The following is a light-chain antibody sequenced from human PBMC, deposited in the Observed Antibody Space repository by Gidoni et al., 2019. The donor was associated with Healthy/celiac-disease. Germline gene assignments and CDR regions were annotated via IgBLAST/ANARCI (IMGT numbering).Light chain of an antibody. J-gene: IGKJ4*01. V-gene: IGKV3-11*01. CDR3: QQRSNWPT. CDR1: QSVSSY. Sequence: DIVLTQSPATLSLSPGERATLSCRARQSVSSYLAWYQQKPGQAPRLLIDDASNRATGIPARVSGRGSGTDFTLTISILEPEDFEVYYCQQRSNWPTFGGGTKVEIK. CDR2: DAS.